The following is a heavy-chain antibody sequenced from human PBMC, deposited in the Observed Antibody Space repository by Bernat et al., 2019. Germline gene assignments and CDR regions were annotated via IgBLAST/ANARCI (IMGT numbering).Heavy chain of an antibody. Sequence: QVQLQESGPGLVKPSETLSLTCAVSGYSISSGYYCGWIRQPPGKGLEWIGSIYHSGSTYYNPSLKSRVTISVDTSKNQFSLKLSSVTAADTAVYYCAREGNYVWGSYRSPRGYNWFDPWGQGTLVTVSS. D-gene: IGHD3-16*02. CDR3: AREGNYVWGSYRSPRGYNWFDP. V-gene: IGHV4-38-2*02. CDR2: IYHSGST. J-gene: IGHJ5*02. CDR1: GYSISSGYY.